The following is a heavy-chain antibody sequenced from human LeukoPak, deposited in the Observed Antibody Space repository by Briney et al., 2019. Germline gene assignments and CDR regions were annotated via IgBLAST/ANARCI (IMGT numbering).Heavy chain of an antibody. CDR2: IIPIRGTA. CDR1: GGTFSSYA. V-gene: IGHV1-69*04. Sequence: ASVKLSCTASGGTFSSYAISWVRQAPGQGLEWMGRIIPIRGTANYAQKFQGRVTITADKSTSTAYMELSSLRSEDTAVYYCARDPKASGYSSSWSPRDYYYGMDVCGQGTTVTVSS. D-gene: IGHD6-13*01. CDR3: ARDPKASGYSSSWSPRDYYYGMDV. J-gene: IGHJ6*02.